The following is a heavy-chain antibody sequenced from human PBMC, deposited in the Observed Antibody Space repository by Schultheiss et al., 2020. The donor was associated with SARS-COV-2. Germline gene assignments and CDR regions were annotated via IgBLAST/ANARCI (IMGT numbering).Heavy chain of an antibody. CDR3: ASMCSGGICYGHYYYGMDV. D-gene: IGHD2-15*01. CDR2: ISGYNGKT. V-gene: IGHV1-18*01. Sequence: ASVKVSCRASGYIFTDYGISWLRQAPGQGFEWVGWISGYNGKTYYAQKLQGRITMTTDTSTSTAYMELKSLRSDDTAVYYCASMCSGGICYGHYYYGMDVWGQGTTVTVSS. J-gene: IGHJ6*02. CDR1: GYIFTDYG.